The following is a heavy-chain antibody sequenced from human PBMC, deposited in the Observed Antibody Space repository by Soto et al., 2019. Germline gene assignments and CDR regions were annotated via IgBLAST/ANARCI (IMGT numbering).Heavy chain of an antibody. CDR3: ERENLRDAIDI. CDR2: IRANDESI. CDR1: GFDFRSYE. V-gene: IGHV3-48*03. J-gene: IGHJ3*02. Sequence: PGGSLRLSCVASGFDFRSYEMNWVRQAPGKGLEWVSNIRANDESIYYADSVKGRVSVSRDNAKNSLFLEMNSLRVDDTAVYYCERENLRDAIDIWGQGTMVTVSS.